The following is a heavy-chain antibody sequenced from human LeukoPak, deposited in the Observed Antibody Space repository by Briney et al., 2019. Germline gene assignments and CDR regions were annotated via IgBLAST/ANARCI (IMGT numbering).Heavy chain of an antibody. CDR2: MSDGGTHT. CDR3: TKEGSMSQWAFDI. D-gene: IGHD2/OR15-2a*01. J-gene: IGHJ3*02. Sequence: GGSLRLSCAASGFTFSRYGMHWVRQAQGKGLEWVTVMSDGGTHTYYADSVKGRFTISRDNSRNTLYLQMNSLRVEDTAVYYCTKEGSMSQWAFDIWGQGTMVTVSS. V-gene: IGHV3-30*18. CDR1: GFTFSRYG.